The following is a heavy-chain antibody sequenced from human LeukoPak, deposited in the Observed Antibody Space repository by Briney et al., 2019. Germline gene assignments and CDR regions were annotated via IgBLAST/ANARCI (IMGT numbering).Heavy chain of an antibody. V-gene: IGHV3-30*02. CDR3: AKIGRRYDFWTGYYEEEIDYMDV. J-gene: IGHJ6*03. D-gene: IGHD3-3*01. Sequence: PGGSLRLSCVASGFTFSYNGMHWVRQAPGKGLEWVAFIRYDGSNKYYADSVKDRFTISRDNSKNTLYLQMNSLRAEDTAVYYCAKIGRRYDFWTGYYEEEIDYMDVWGKGTTVTVSS. CDR1: GFTFSYNG. CDR2: IRYDGSNK.